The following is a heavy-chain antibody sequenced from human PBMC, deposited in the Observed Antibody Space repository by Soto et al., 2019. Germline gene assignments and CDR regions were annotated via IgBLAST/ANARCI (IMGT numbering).Heavy chain of an antibody. CDR1: GYTFTSYG. CDR2: ISAYNGNT. CDR3: AGHQAEWGYYFPGMDV. D-gene: IGHD3-3*01. V-gene: IGHV1-18*04. Sequence: ASVKVSCKASGYTFTSYGISWVRQAPGQGLEWMGWISAYNGNTNYAQKLQGRVTMTTDTSTSTAYMELRSLRSDDTAVYYCAGHQAEWGYYFPGMDVRGQGTTVTVSS. J-gene: IGHJ6*02.